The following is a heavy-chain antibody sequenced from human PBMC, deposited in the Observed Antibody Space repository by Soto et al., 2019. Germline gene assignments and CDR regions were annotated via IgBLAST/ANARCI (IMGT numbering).Heavy chain of an antibody. CDR2: INHSGST. CDR3: ARGRIQLWLSVYYGMDV. J-gene: IGHJ6*02. CDR1: GGSFSGYY. D-gene: IGHD5-18*01. Sequence: PSETLSLTCAVYGGSFSGYYWSWIRQPPGKGLEWIGEINHSGSTNYNPSLKSRVTISVDTSKNQFSLKLSSVTAADTAVYYCARGRIQLWLSVYYGMDVWGQGTTVTV. V-gene: IGHV4-34*01.